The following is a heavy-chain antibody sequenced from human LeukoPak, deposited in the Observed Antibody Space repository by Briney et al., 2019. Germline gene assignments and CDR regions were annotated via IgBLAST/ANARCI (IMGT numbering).Heavy chain of an antibody. CDR1: GGSISSSNYY. Sequence: SETLSLTCTVSGGSISSSNYYWGWIRQPPGKGLECIGSVYYSGSTYYNPSLKSRVTISVDTSKNQFSLKLSSVTAADTAVYYCARHVGNSGSGSYLTYFDYWGQGTLVTVSS. D-gene: IGHD3-10*01. J-gene: IGHJ4*02. CDR3: ARHVGNSGSGSYLTYFDY. V-gene: IGHV4-39*01. CDR2: VYYSGST.